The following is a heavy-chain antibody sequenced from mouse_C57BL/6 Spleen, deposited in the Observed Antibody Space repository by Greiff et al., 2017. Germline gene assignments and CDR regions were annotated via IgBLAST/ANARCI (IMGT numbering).Heavy chain of an antibody. CDR1: GSTFTSYW. CDR3: ARYGNYAWFAY. Sequence: QVQLQQPGAELVKPGASVKMSCQASGSTFTSYWLTWVKQRPGQGLAWIGDIYPGSGSTNSNETFKSKATLTVDTSSSTAYMQLSSLTAEDSSVYYCARYGNYAWFAYWGQGTLVTVSA. V-gene: IGHV1-55*01. CDR2: IYPGSGST. D-gene: IGHD2-1*01. J-gene: IGHJ3*01.